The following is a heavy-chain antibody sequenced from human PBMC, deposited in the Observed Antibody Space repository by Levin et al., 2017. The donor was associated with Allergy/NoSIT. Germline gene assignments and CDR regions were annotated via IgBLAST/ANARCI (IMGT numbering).Heavy chain of an antibody. CDR3: ARDAYSIGY. Sequence: ASETLSLTCTVSGGSISSGGYRWSWIRQPPGKGLEWIGHIYYSGSTDYNPSLKSRVTISVDASKNQFSLKMSSVTAADTAVYYCARDAYSIGYWGQGTLVTVSS. D-gene: IGHD5-18*01. CDR1: GGSISSGGYR. J-gene: IGHJ4*02. CDR2: IYYSGST. V-gene: IGHV4-30-4*01.